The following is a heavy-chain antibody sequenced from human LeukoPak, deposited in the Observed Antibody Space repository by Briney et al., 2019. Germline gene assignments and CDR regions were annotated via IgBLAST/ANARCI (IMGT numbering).Heavy chain of an antibody. D-gene: IGHD5-24*01. CDR3: ARGIGNGYRLFDY. Sequence: ASVKVSCKAYGYTFNAYFMHWVRQAPGQGLEWMGIINPNGGSTRYAQKFQGRVTMTRDTSTSTVFIELSSLRSEDTAVYYCARGIGNGYRLFDYWGQGTLVTVSS. J-gene: IGHJ4*02. CDR1: GYTFNAYF. CDR2: INPNGGST. V-gene: IGHV1-46*02.